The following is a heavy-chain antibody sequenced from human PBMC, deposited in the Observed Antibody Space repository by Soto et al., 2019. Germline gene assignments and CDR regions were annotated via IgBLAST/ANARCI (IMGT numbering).Heavy chain of an antibody. CDR1: GGPFNTYA. J-gene: IGHJ4*02. D-gene: IGHD2-2*01. CDR3: ADLSLGYCSSTTCPPDY. CDR2: IIPVFGRV. V-gene: IGHV1-69*12. Sequence: QVQLVQSGAEVKKPGSSVKVSCKASGGPFNTYAISWVRQVPGQGLEWMGGIIPVFGRVSYAQKFQGRVTITADDSTSTAYMELSSLRSDDTAIYYCADLSLGYCSSTTCPPDYWGQGTLVTVSS.